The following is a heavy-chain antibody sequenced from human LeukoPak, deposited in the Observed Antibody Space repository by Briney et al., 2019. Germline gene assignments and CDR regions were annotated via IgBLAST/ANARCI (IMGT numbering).Heavy chain of an antibody. CDR3: ARDGNDYVWGSYNL. J-gene: IGHJ5*02. CDR2: IKQDGSEK. CDR1: GFTFSNYW. D-gene: IGHD3-16*01. V-gene: IGHV3-7*01. Sequence: GGPLRLSCAASGFTFSNYWMSWVRQAPGKGLEWVANIKQDGSEKYYVDSVKGRFTISRDNAKNSLYLQMNSLRAEDTAVYYCARDGNDYVWGSYNLWGQGTLVTVSS.